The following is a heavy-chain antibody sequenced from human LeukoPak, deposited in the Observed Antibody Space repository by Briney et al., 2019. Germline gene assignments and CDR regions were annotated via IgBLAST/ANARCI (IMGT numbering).Heavy chain of an antibody. CDR1: GFTFSRYG. CDR3: AKRAESYSGPFDY. J-gene: IGHJ4*02. D-gene: IGHD1-26*01. CDR2: IQDDGRRT. V-gene: IGHV3-30*02. Sequence: PGGSLRLSCEASGFTFSRYGMHWVRQAPGKGLEWVAFIQDDGRRTEYADSVKGRFTISRDNSKNKHYVQMNSLRPDDTALYYCAKRAESYSGPFDYWGQGTVVTVS.